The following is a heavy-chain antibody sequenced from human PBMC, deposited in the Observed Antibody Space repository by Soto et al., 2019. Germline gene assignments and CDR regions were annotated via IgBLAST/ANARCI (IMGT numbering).Heavy chain of an antibody. D-gene: IGHD5-18*01. Sequence: QVQLVQSGAEVKKPGSSVKVSCKASGGTFSSYAISWVRQAPGQGLEWMGGIIPIFGTANYAQKFQGRVTSTADESTSTAYMELTSLRSEDTAVYYCARDDVDTAMPYGMDVWGQGTTVTVSS. CDR2: IIPIFGTA. CDR1: GGTFSSYA. J-gene: IGHJ6*02. CDR3: ARDDVDTAMPYGMDV. V-gene: IGHV1-69*12.